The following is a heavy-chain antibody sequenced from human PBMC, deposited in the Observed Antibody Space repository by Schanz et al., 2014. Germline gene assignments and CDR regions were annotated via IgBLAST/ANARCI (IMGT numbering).Heavy chain of an antibody. V-gene: IGHV3-23*01. J-gene: IGHJ4*02. Sequence: EVQLLESGGGLVQPGGSLKLSCAASGLIFSNYVMSWVRQAPGKGLEWVSAISGGGGTTYYTDSVKGRFTISRDNSKNSLYLQMNSLRPEDTAVYYCAKYRGYYSVSGSYRELEYWGQGTLVTVSS. CDR3: AKYRGYYSVSGSYRELEY. D-gene: IGHD3-10*01. CDR2: ISGGGGTT. CDR1: GLIFSNYV.